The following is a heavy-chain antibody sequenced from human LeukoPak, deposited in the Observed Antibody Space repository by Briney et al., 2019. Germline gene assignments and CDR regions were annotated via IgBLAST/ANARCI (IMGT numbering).Heavy chain of an antibody. J-gene: IGHJ3*02. Sequence: GGSLRLSCAASGFTFSSYAMSWVRQAPGKGLEWVSAISGSGGSTYYADSVKGRFTISRDNSKNTLYLQMNSLRAEDTAVYYCAKDLTQSGYDDLDAFDIWGQGTMVTVSS. CDR1: GFTFSSYA. CDR3: AKDLTQSGYDDLDAFDI. CDR2: ISGSGGST. V-gene: IGHV3-23*01. D-gene: IGHD5-12*01.